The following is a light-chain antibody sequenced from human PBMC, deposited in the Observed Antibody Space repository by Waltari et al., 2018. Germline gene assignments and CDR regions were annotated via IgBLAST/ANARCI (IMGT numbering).Light chain of an antibody. CDR3: QHYVRLPAT. J-gene: IGKJ1*01. CDR1: QSVSRT. V-gene: IGKV3-20*01. Sequence: EIVLTQSPGTLSLSPGERATLSCRASQSVSRTLAWYQQKPGQAPKLLIYGASIRATGIPDRFIGSGSGTDFSLTISSLEPEDFAIYFCQHYVRLPATFGQGTKVEIK. CDR2: GAS.